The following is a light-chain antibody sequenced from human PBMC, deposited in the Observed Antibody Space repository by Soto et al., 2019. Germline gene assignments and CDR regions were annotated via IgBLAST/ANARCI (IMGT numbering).Light chain of an antibody. J-gene: IGKJ1*01. CDR2: GAS. CDR3: QQYGSSGT. V-gene: IGKV3-20*01. Sequence: EIVLTQSPGTLSLSPGERATLSCRASQTVSSSSLAWYQQKPGQAPRLLIYGASNRATGIPDRFSGSGSGTDSTLTISRLEPEDFAVYYCQQYGSSGTFGQGTKVDIK. CDR1: QTVSSSS.